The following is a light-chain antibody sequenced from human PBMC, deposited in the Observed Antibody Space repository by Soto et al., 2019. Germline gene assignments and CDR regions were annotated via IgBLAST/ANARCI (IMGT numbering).Light chain of an antibody. V-gene: IGLV4-69*01. Sequence: QPVLTQSPSASASLGASVKLTCTLSSVRSNYAIAWHQQQSEKGPRYLMKLNSDGSHSKGDGIPDRFSGSSSGAERYLTISSLQSEDEADYYCQTWGSGIVVFGGGTKVTVL. CDR1: SVRSNYA. J-gene: IGLJ2*01. CDR2: LNSDGSH. CDR3: QTWGSGIVV.